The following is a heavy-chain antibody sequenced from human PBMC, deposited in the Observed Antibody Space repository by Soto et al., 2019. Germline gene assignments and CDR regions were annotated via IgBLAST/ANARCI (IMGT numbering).Heavy chain of an antibody. D-gene: IGHD4-17*01. CDR1: GFTFSNAW. Sequence: GGSLRLSCAASGFTFSNAWMNWVRQAPGKGLEWVGRIKSKTDGGTTDYAAPVKGRFTISRDDSKNTLYLQMNSLKTEDTAVYYCTTDNLFFLDYGDYNDAFDIWGQGTMVTVSS. J-gene: IGHJ3*02. V-gene: IGHV3-15*07. CDR3: TTDNLFFLDYGDYNDAFDI. CDR2: IKSKTDGGTT.